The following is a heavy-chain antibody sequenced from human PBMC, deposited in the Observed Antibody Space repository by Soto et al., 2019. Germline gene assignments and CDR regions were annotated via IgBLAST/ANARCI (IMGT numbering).Heavy chain of an antibody. CDR3: ARLPHSSSWYSYYYGMDV. J-gene: IGHJ6*02. CDR2: IDPSDSYT. V-gene: IGHV5-10-1*01. Sequence: GESPKISCKGSGYSFTTYGISWVRQMPGKGLEGMGRIDPSDSYTNYSPSFQGHVTISADKSISTAYLQWSSLKASDTAMYYCARLPHSSSWYSYYYGMDVWGQGTTVTVSS. CDR1: GYSFTTYG. D-gene: IGHD6-13*01.